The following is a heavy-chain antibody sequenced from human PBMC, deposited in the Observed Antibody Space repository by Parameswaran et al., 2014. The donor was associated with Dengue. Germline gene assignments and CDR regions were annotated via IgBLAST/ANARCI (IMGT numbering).Heavy chain of an antibody. D-gene: IGHD3-22*01. J-gene: IGHJ4*02. CDR3: ARGEYYYDSSGYYYPLDY. Sequence: RWIRQPPGKGLEWIGYIYYSGSTYYNPSLKSQVTISVDTSKNQFSLKLSSVTAADTAVYYCARGEYYYDSSGYYYPLDYWGQGTLVTVSS. CDR2: IYYSGST. V-gene: IGHV4-31*01.